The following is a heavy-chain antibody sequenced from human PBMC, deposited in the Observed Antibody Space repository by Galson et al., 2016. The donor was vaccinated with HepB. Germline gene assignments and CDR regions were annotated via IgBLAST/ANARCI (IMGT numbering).Heavy chain of an antibody. CDR3: ARVITFYDLMDC. D-gene: IGHD3-3*01. CDR2: ISDDGGKT. V-gene: IGHV3-7*03. J-gene: IGHJ4*02. CDR1: GFSIRKYW. Sequence: SLRLSCAASGFSIRKYWMQWVRLVPGKGLEWVASISDDGGKTYHVDSVKGRFTISGDTAKNSLYLQMNSLRAEDTAVYFCARVITFYDLMDCWGQGAVVTVSS.